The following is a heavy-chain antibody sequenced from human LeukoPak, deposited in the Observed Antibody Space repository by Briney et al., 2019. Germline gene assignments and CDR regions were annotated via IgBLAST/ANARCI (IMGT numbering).Heavy chain of an antibody. D-gene: IGHD3-16*02. CDR3: ARRGNMGYHYDY. Sequence: GGSLRLSCAASGFTFSSYAMSWVRRAPGKGLEWVSVIVNSGGTTKYADSVKGRFTISRDNSKNTLYLQMNSLRSEDTAVYYCARRGNMGYHYDYWGQGTLVTVSS. V-gene: IGHV3-23*01. J-gene: IGHJ4*02. CDR2: IVNSGGTT. CDR1: GFTFSSYA.